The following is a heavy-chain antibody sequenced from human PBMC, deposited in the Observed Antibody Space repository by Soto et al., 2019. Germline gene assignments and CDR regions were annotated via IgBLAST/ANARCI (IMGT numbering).Heavy chain of an antibody. CDR1: GDTFSSYA. J-gene: IGHJ4*02. CDR3: ARVGPAHYYDSSGYYSPLEY. V-gene: IGHV1-69*01. Sequence: QVQLVQSGAEVKKPGSSVKVSCKASGDTFSSYAINWVRQAPGQGLEWMGGIIPMFGTANYAQKFKGRVTITAGESTSTVYMELSSLRSEDTAVYYCARVGPAHYYDSSGYYSPLEYWGQGTLGTVS. D-gene: IGHD3-22*01. CDR2: IIPMFGTA.